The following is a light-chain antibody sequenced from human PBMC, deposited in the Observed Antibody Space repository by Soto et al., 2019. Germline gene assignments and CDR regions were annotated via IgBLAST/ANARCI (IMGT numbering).Light chain of an antibody. Sequence: SVLNKGASVSGSPGPSIAHSRTGNSNDVGGYNYVSWYQQHPGKAPKLMIYDVSNRPSGVSNRFSGSKSGNTASLTISGLQAEDEADYYCSSYTSSSTRVFGTGTKVTVL. V-gene: IGLV2-14*01. CDR2: DVS. CDR1: SNDVGGYNY. J-gene: IGLJ1*01. CDR3: SSYTSSSTRV.